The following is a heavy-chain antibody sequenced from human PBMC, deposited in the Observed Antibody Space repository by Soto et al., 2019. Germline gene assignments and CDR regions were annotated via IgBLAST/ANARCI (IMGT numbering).Heavy chain of an antibody. CDR3: ASRSSGWYFDY. CDR2: ISGSGGST. J-gene: IGHJ4*02. D-gene: IGHD6-19*01. CDR1: GFSFSSYA. Sequence: EVQLLESGGGLVQPGGSLRLSCAASGFSFSSYAMNWVGQAPGKGLEWVSVISGSGGSTYYADSVKGRFTISRDNSKNTLYLQMISPRAEYTAVYYCASRSSGWYFDYWGQGTLVTVSS. V-gene: IGHV3-23*01.